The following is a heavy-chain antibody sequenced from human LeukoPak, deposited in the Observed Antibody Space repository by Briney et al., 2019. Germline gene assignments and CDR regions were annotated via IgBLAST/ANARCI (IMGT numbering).Heavy chain of an antibody. CDR2: IKQDGSEK. CDR1: GFTFSSYW. Sequence: GGSLRLSCAASGFTFSSYWMSWVRQAPGKGLEWVANIKQDGSEKYYVDSVKGRFTISRDNAKNSLYLQMNSLRAEDTAVYYCARDSFGYSGFIAFSGYYYGMDVWAKGPRSPSP. V-gene: IGHV3-7*01. D-gene: IGHD5-12*01. J-gene: IGHJ6*02. CDR3: ARDSFGYSGFIAFSGYYYGMDV.